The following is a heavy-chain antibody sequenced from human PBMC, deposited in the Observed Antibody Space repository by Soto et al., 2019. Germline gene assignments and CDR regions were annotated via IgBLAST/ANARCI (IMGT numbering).Heavy chain of an antibody. CDR3: AKSLDVVVPAGLAY. CDR1: GYTFTGYY. D-gene: IGHD2-2*01. Sequence: SVKVSCKASGYTFTGYYMHWVRQAPGQGLEWMGWINPNSGGTNYAQKFQGRVTMTRDTSISTAYMELSRLRSDDTAVYYCAKSLDVVVPAGLAYWGQGTLVTVSS. J-gene: IGHJ4*02. V-gene: IGHV1-2*02. CDR2: INPNSGGT.